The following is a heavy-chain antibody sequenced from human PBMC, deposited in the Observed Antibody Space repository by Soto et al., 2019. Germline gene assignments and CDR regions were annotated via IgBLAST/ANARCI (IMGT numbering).Heavy chain of an antibody. D-gene: IGHD6-19*01. CDR1: GFTFDDYA. CDR2: ISWNSGSI. V-gene: IGHV3-9*01. Sequence: EVQLVESGGGLVQPGRSLRLSCAASGFTFDDYAMHWVRHAPGKGLEWVSGISWNSGSIGYADSVKGRFTISRDNAKNSLYLQMNSLRAEDTALYYCAKGHDRGSSGWMNWFDPWGQGTLVTVSS. CDR3: AKGHDRGSSGWMNWFDP. J-gene: IGHJ5*02.